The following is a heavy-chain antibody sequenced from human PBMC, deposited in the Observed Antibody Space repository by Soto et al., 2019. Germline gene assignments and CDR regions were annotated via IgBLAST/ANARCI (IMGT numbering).Heavy chain of an antibody. D-gene: IGHD2-2*01. Sequence: PSATLSLTCTVSGGSISSGGYYWSWIRQHPGKGLEWIGYIYYSGSTYYNPSLKSRVTISVDTSKNQFSLKLSSVTAADTAVYYCARVIKMVVPAANRVVLSWFDPWGQGTLVTVSS. J-gene: IGHJ5*02. V-gene: IGHV4-31*03. CDR3: ARVIKMVVPAANRVVLSWFDP. CDR1: GGSISSGGYY. CDR2: IYYSGST.